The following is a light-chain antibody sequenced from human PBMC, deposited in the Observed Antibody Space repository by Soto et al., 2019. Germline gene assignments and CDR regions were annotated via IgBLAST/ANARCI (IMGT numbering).Light chain of an antibody. CDR3: QTYGDWPLT. CDR1: QSVGNN. CDR2: ATS. V-gene: IGKV3-15*01. J-gene: IGKJ4*01. Sequence: EIVVTQSPATLSVSPGERATLSCRASQSVGNNFAWYQQKPGQAPRLLIFATSTRATGVPARFSGSGSGTEFTLTISGLQAEDFVFDYCQTYGDWPLTFGGGAKVEIE.